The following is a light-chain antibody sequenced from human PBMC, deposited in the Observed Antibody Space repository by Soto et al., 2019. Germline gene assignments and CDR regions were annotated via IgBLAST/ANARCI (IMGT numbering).Light chain of an antibody. V-gene: IGKV1-39*01. CDR1: QDIATF. CDR2: TAS. J-gene: IGKJ3*01. CDR3: QQRYSAPRT. Sequence: DIQMTQSPSSLSASVGDRVTITCRAGQDIATFLNWYQQKPGTAPRLLIFTASSLQSGVPSRFRGSGSGTDFTLTISSLQPEDFGTYYCQQRYSAPRTFGPGTTVDIK.